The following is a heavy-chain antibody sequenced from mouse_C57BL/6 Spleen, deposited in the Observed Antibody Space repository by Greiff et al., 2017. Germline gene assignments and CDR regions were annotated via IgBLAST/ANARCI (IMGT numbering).Heavy chain of an antibody. D-gene: IGHD4-1*01. CDR3: ARSLANWDDFDY. CDR2: IYPGDGDT. CDR1: GYAFSSYW. V-gene: IGHV1-80*01. J-gene: IGHJ2*01. Sequence: QVQLQQSGAELVKPGASVKISCKASGYAFSSYWMNWVKQRPGKGLEWIGQIYPGDGDTNYNGKFKGKATLTADKSSSTAYMQLSSLTSEDSAVYFCARSLANWDDFDYWGQGTTLTVSS.